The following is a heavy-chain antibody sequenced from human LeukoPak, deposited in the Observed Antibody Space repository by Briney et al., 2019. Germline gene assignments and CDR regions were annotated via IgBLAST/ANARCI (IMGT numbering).Heavy chain of an antibody. Sequence: PSETLSLTCAVSGGSISSGGYSWSWIRQPPGKGLEWIGYIYYSGSTNYNPSLKSRVTISVDTSKNQFSLKLSSVTAADTAVYYCARLYSNYGYYFDHWGQGTLVTVSS. D-gene: IGHD4-11*01. V-gene: IGHV4-61*08. CDR2: IYYSGST. CDR1: GGSISSGGYS. CDR3: ARLYSNYGYYFDH. J-gene: IGHJ4*02.